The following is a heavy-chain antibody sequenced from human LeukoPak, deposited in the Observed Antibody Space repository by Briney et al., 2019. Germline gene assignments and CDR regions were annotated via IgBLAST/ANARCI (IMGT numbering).Heavy chain of an antibody. V-gene: IGHV4-59*01. D-gene: IGHD3-22*01. Sequence: PSETLSLTCTVSGGSISSYYWSWIRQPPGKGLERIGYIYYSGSTNYNPSLKSRVTISVDTSKNQFSLKLSSVTAADTAVYYCARSRYYYDSSVGFDPWGQGTLVTVSS. CDR3: ARSRYYYDSSVGFDP. CDR2: IYYSGST. CDR1: GGSISSYY. J-gene: IGHJ5*02.